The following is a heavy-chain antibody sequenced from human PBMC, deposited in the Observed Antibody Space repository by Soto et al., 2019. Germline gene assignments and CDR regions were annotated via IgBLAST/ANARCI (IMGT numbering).Heavy chain of an antibody. CDR1: GGTFSSYA. Sequence: SVKVSCKASGGTFSSYAISWVRQAPGQGLEWMGGIIPIFGTANYAQKFQGRVTITADKSTSTAYMELSSLRSEDTAVYYCASAVVVPAAIKDYYYYGMDVWGQGTTVTVSS. J-gene: IGHJ6*02. CDR3: ASAVVVPAAIKDYYYYGMDV. D-gene: IGHD2-2*02. V-gene: IGHV1-69*06. CDR2: IIPIFGTA.